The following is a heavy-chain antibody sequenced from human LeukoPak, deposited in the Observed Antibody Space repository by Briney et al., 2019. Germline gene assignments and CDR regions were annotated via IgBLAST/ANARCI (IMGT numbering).Heavy chain of an antibody. CDR3: ARHVCSSTSCYKGPYYYYYMDV. CDR1: GGTFSSYA. J-gene: IGHJ6*03. V-gene: IGHV1-69*05. CDR2: IIPIFGTA. Sequence: SVKVSCKASGGTFSSYAISWVRQAPGQGLEWMGGIIPIFGTANYAQKFQGRVTITTDESTSTAYMELSSLRSEDTAVYYCARHVCSSTSCYKGPYYYYYMDVWGKGTTVTVSS. D-gene: IGHD2-2*02.